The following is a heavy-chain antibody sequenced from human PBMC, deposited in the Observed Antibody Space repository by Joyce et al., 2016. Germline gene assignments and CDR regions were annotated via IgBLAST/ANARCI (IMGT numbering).Heavy chain of an antibody. V-gene: IGHV4-39*07. Sequence: QLQLQESGPGLVKPSETLSLTCTVSGGSISSTSYYWGWIRKPPGKGLEWIGSIDYSRSPYYNPSLRSRVTILGDTSKNQFSLKVSSVTAADTAVYYCARGMGSVVTPSAVDYWGRGTLVTVSS. CDR1: GGSISSTSYY. CDR2: IDYSRSP. CDR3: ARGMGSVVTPSAVDY. J-gene: IGHJ4*02. D-gene: IGHD4-23*01.